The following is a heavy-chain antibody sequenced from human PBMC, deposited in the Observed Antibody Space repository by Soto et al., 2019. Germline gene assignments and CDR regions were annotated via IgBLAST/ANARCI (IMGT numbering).Heavy chain of an antibody. J-gene: IGHJ5*02. D-gene: IGHD3-22*01. CDR2: MYFGGSF. Sequence: QMQLQESGPGLVKPSETLSLTCTVSGASVSTGYWSWIRQPPGKGLEWIGFMYFGGSFNYNPSLTRRVXXSVETSKNQFSMKVTSVTAADTAVYYCARSYYDTTGFAVDPWGQGTLVTVSS. V-gene: IGHV4-59*02. CDR1: GASVSTGY. CDR3: ARSYYDTTGFAVDP.